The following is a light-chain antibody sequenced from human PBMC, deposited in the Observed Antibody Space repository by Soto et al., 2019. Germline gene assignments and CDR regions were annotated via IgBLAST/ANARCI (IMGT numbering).Light chain of an antibody. V-gene: IGKV1-9*01. CDR1: QGISSY. CDR3: QQLNSYTIT. J-gene: IGKJ5*01. CDR2: AAS. Sequence: IHLTHSPSFLSASVGDRVTITCRASQGISSYLAWYQQKPGKAPKLLIYAASTLQSGVPSRFSGSGSGTEFTLTISSLQHEDFAPYYCQQLNSYTITFGQGTRLEIK.